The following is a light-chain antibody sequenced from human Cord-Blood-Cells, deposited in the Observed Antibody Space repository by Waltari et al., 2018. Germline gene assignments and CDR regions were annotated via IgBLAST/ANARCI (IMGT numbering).Light chain of an antibody. CDR1: QSVRSY. CDR2: DAS. CDR3: QQRSNWPIT. J-gene: IGKJ5*01. V-gene: IGKV3-11*01. Sequence: EIVLTHSPAILSLSPGERAPLSCRASQSVRSYLAWYQQKPGQTPRLLIYDASNRATGMPARFSGSGSGTGFTLTISSLEPGDFAVYYCQQRSNWPITFGQGTRLEIK.